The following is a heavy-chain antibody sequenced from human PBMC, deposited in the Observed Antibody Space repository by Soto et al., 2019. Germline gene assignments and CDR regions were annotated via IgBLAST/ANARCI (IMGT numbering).Heavy chain of an antibody. CDR3: AINPGGSHHALFFMEI. V-gene: IGHV1-69*01. CDR1: GGSFPDFA. CDR2: IIPLYTTP. Sequence: QVQLVQSGPEVRKPGSSVRVSCKASGGSFPDFAVSWVRQAPGQGLEWMGGIIPLYTTPYYAQRFQARVTITADVSTHTAYMDLTSLTYDDTAVYYCAINPGGSHHALFFMEIWGQGTTVTVSS. J-gene: IGHJ6*02. D-gene: IGHD1-26*01.